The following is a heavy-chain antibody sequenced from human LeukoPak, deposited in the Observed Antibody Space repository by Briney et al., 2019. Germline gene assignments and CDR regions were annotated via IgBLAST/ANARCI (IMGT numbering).Heavy chain of an antibody. D-gene: IGHD3-10*01. J-gene: IGHJ5*02. CDR2: ISGGGGSA. V-gene: IGHV3-23*01. CDR1: GFTFSSYA. Sequence: GGSLRLSCAASGFTFSSYAMSWVRQAPGKGLEWVSAISGGGGSAYYADSVKGRFTISRDNSKNTLYLQMNSLRAEDTAVYYCAKDHYYGSGSYPYNWFDPWGQGTLVTVSS. CDR3: AKDHYYGSGSYPYNWFDP.